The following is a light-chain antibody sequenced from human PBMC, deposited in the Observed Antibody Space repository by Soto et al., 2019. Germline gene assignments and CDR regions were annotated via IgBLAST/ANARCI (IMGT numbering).Light chain of an antibody. CDR2: GAS. CDR1: QSVSSN. J-gene: IGKJ2*01. CDR3: KQYNNWPSYT. V-gene: IGKV3-15*01. Sequence: EIVMTQSPATLSVSPGERATLSCRASQSVSSNLAWYQQKPGQAPRLLIYGASTRATGIPARFSGSVSGTEFTLNISSLQSEDFAVYYCKQYNNWPSYTFGQGTKLEIK.